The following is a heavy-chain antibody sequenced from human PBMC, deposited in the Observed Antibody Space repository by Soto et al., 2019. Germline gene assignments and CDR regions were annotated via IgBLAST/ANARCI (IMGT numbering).Heavy chain of an antibody. CDR3: ARGELTTKYYGMDV. CDR1: GGSISSYY. V-gene: IGHV4-59*01. Sequence: PSETLSLTCTVSGGSISSYYWSWIRHPPGKGLEWIGYIYYSGSTNYNPSLKSRVTISVDTSKNQFSLKLSSVTAADTAVYYCARGELTTKYYGMDVWGQGTTVTVSS. D-gene: IGHD3-22*01. J-gene: IGHJ6*02. CDR2: IYYSGST.